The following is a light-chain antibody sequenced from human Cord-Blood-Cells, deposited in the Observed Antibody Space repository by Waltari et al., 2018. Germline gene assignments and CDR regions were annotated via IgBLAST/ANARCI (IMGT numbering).Light chain of an antibody. CDR1: SSHVGGYNY. CDR2: DVS. V-gene: IGLV2-14*01. Sequence: QSALTQPASVSGSPGQSITISCTGTSSHVGGYNYVPWYQQHPGKAPKLVIYDVSKRPSGVSNRFSGSKSGNTASLTISGLQAEDEADYYCSSYTSSSTYVFGTGTKVTVL. CDR3: SSYTSSSTYV. J-gene: IGLJ1*01.